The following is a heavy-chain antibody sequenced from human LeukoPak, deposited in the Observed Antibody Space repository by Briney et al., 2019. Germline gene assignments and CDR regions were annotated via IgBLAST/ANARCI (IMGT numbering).Heavy chain of an antibody. CDR2: ITTTSYTT. Sequence: PGGSLRLSCVASGFTFRSYSMNWVRQAPGKGLEWISYITTTSYTTYYADSVKGRFTISRDNSKNMLYLQTNSLRAEDTAVYYCARVGRYFDWLLPTDFDYWGQGTLVTVSS. J-gene: IGHJ4*02. CDR3: ARVGRYFDWLLPTDFDY. V-gene: IGHV3-48*01. CDR1: GFTFRSYS. D-gene: IGHD3-9*01.